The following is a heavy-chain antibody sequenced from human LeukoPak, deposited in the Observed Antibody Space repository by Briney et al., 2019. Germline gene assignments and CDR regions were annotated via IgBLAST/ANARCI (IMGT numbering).Heavy chain of an antibody. CDR3: ARGGELLGAFDI. CDR2: IFSST. V-gene: IGHV3-53*01. Sequence: GGSLRLSCTVSGFTVSSNSMSWVRQAPGKGLEWVSFIFSSTHYSDSVKGRFTISRDNSKNTLYLQMNSLRVEDTAVYYCARGGELLGAFDIWGQGTMVTVSS. J-gene: IGHJ3*02. CDR1: GFTVSSNS. D-gene: IGHD1-26*01.